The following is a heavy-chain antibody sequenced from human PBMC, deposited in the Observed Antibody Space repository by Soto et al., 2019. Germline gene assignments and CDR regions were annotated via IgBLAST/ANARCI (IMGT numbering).Heavy chain of an antibody. V-gene: IGHV3-7*05. Sequence: EVQLVESGGGLVQPGGSLRLSCAASGFTFSNYWMSWVRQAPGKGLEWVANIKVDGSEKYYVDSVNGRFTISRDNAKTSLYLQMISLRAEDTALYYCAGVAVRGQGTLVTVSS. D-gene: IGHD6-19*01. J-gene: IGHJ4*02. CDR2: IKVDGSEK. CDR3: AGVAV. CDR1: GFTFSNYW.